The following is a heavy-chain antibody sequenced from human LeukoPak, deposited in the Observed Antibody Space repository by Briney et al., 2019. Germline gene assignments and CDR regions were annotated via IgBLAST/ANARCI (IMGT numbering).Heavy chain of an antibody. CDR2: IIPIFGTA. J-gene: IGHJ4*02. CDR3: AREDGHFDY. CDR1: GGTFSSYA. Sequence: ASVKVSCKASGGTFSSYAITGARQAPGQGLEWMGRIIPIFGTANYAQKFQGRVTITTDESTSTAYMELSSLRSEDTAVYYCAREDGHFDYWGQGTLVTVSS. V-gene: IGHV1-69*05. D-gene: IGHD5-24*01.